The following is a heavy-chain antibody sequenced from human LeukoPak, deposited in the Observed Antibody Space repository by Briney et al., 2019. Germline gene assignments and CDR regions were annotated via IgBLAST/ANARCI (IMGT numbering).Heavy chain of an antibody. CDR1: GGSISSYY. Sequence: SETLSLTCTVSGGSISSYYWSWIRQPAGKGLEWIGRIYTSGSTNYNPSLKSRVTMSVDTSKNQFSLKLSSVTAADTAVYYCVRGADSSGYQLPFDYWGQGTLVTVSS. V-gene: IGHV4-4*07. J-gene: IGHJ4*02. CDR3: VRGADSSGYQLPFDY. CDR2: IYTSGST. D-gene: IGHD3-22*01.